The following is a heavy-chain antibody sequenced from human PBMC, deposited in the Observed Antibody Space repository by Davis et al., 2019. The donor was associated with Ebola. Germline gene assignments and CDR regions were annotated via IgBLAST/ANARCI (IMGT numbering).Heavy chain of an antibody. CDR1: GYTFTSYY. D-gene: IGHD3-10*01. Sequence: AASVKVSCKASGYTFTSYYMHWVRQAPGQGLEWMGWISAYNGNTNYAQKLQGRVTMTTDTSTSTAYMELRSLRSDDTAVYYCARDLRRDYYGSGSYYPIPSYWGQGTLVTVSS. CDR2: ISAYNGNT. CDR3: ARDLRRDYYGSGSYYPIPSY. V-gene: IGHV1-18*04. J-gene: IGHJ4*02.